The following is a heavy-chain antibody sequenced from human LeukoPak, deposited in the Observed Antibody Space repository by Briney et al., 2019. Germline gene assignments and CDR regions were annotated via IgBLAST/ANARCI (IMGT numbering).Heavy chain of an antibody. V-gene: IGHV3-7*01. CDR1: GFTFSGYG. CDR3: ARAGSFWHYVY. D-gene: IGHD1-7*01. J-gene: IGHJ4*02. Sequence: GGSLRLSCAASGFTFSGYGMHWVRQTPGKGLEWVANIKQDGSEKYYVDSVKGRFTISRDNAKNSLSLQMNGLRVEDSAVYYCARAGSFWHYVYWGQGTLVTVSS. CDR2: IKQDGSEK.